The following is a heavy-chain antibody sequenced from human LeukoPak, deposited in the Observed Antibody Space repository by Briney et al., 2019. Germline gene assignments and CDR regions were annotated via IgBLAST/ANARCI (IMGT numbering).Heavy chain of an antibody. D-gene: IGHD4-17*01. CDR3: ARTTVTTSNFDY. CDR1: GGSISSGGYS. J-gene: IGHJ4*02. V-gene: IGHV4-30-2*01. CDR2: IYHSGST. Sequence: SETLSLTCAVSGGSISSGGYSWSWIRQPPGKGLEWIGYIYHSGSTYYNPSLKSRVTISVDRSKNQFSLKLSSVTAADTAVYYRARTTVTTSNFDYWGQGTLVTVSS.